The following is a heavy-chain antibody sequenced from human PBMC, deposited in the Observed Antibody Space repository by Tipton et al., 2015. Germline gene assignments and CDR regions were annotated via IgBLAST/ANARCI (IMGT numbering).Heavy chain of an antibody. CDR2: IVVGSGNT. V-gene: IGHV1-58*01. Sequence: QLVQSGAEVKKPGASVKVSCKASGFSFTSSVVQWVRQARGQRLEWIGWIVVGSGNTNYAQNFQERVTITRDTSTSTAYMELSNLRSEETAVYYCARDRRGYYPYSAEGYYVGYWCQGALVSVCS. CDR1: GFSFTSSV. D-gene: IGHD3-16*01. CDR3: ARDRRGYYPYSAEGYYVGY. J-gene: IGHJ4*02.